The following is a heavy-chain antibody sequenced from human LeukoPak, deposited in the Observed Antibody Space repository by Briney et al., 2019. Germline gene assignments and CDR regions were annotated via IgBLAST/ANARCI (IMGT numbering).Heavy chain of an antibody. J-gene: IGHJ4*02. D-gene: IGHD4-17*01. V-gene: IGHV3-33*06. CDR1: GFSFSSYG. CDR3: AKDATEYGDSYFDS. CDR2: IWHDGSHE. Sequence: GGSLRLSCAASGFSFSSYGMHWVRQAPGKGLEWVAVIWHDGSHEYYADSEKGRITISRDNSRNTVYLQMHSLRVEDTALYYCAKDATEYGDSYFDSWGQGTLVTVSS.